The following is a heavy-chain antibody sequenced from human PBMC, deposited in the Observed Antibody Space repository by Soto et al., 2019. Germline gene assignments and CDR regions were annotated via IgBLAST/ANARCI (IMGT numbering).Heavy chain of an antibody. V-gene: IGHV1-18*04. Sequence: GASVKVSCKASGYTFTSDGISWVRQAPGQGLEWMGWISAYNGNTNYAQKLQGRVTMTTDTSTSTAYMELRSLRSDDTAVYYCARSSFLGYCSSTSCPGMDVWGQGTTVTVSS. CDR3: ARSSFLGYCSSTSCPGMDV. CDR1: GYTFTSDG. J-gene: IGHJ6*02. D-gene: IGHD2-2*01. CDR2: ISAYNGNT.